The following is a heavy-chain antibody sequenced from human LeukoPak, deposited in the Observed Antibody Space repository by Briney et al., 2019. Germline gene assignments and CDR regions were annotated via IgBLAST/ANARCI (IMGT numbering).Heavy chain of an antibody. Sequence: ASVKVSCKASGYTFTSYDINWVRQATGQGLEWMGWMNPNSGNTGYAQKFQGRVTITRNTSISTAYMELSSLRSEDTAVYYCATEAHRSVTTPYYYYMDVWGKGTTVTVSS. D-gene: IGHD4-17*01. V-gene: IGHV1-8*03. CDR2: MNPNSGNT. J-gene: IGHJ6*03. CDR3: ATEAHRSVTTPYYYYMDV. CDR1: GYTFTSYD.